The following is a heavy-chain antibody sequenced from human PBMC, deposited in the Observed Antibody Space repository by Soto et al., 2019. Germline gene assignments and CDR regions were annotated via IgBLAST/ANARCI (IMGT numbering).Heavy chain of an antibody. V-gene: IGHV4-34*01. CDR1: GGSFSGYY. CDR2: INHSGST. CDR3: ASFSTVTTD. Sequence: SETLSLTCAVYGGSFSGYYWSWIRQPPGKVLEWIGEINHSGSTNYNPSLKSRVTISVDTSKNQFSLKLSSVTAADTAVYYCASFSTVTTDWGQGTLVTVSS. J-gene: IGHJ4*02. D-gene: IGHD4-17*01.